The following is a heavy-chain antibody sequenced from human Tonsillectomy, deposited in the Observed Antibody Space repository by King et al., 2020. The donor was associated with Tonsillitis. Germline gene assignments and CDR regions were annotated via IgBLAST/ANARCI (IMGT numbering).Heavy chain of an antibody. Sequence: VQLVESGGGLVQPGGSLRLSCSASGFTFSSFGMHWVRQAPGKGLEFVSAISTTGINTYYADSVKGRFTISRDTSKNTLYLQMSSLRAEDTAVYFCVKVREYSSGREDYFDDWGQGTLVTVSS. D-gene: IGHD6-19*01. CDR2: ISTTGINT. V-gene: IGHV3-64D*06. CDR1: GFTFSSFG. J-gene: IGHJ4*02. CDR3: VKVREYSSGREDYFDD.